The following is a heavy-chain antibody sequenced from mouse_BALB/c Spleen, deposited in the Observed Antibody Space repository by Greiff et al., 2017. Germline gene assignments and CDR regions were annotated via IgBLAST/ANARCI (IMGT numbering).Heavy chain of an antibody. V-gene: IGHV1-80*01. CDR2: IYPGDGDT. D-gene: IGHD1-2*01. CDR3: ARKDGYRYYYAMDY. Sequence: VQLQQSGAELVRPGSSVKISCKASGYAFSSYWMTWVKQRPGQGLEWIGQIYPGDGDTNYNGKFKGKATLTADKSSSTAYMQLSSLTSEDSAVYFCARKDGYRYYYAMDYWGQGTSVTVSS. J-gene: IGHJ4*01. CDR1: GYAFSSYW.